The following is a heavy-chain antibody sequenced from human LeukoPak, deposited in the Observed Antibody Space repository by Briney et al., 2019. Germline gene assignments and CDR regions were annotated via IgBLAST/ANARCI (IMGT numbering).Heavy chain of an antibody. CDR1: GYTFTSYY. D-gene: IGHD3-22*01. J-gene: IGHJ4*02. Sequence: ASVKVSCKASGYTFTSYYMHWVRQAPGQGLEWMGIISPSSGSTTYAQRFQDRVTMTRDTSTTRDTSTSTVYMQLSSLRSEDTAVYYCASSSGYFYQLDHCGQGTLVTVSS. CDR3: ASSSGYFYQLDH. CDR2: ISPSSGST. V-gene: IGHV1-46*01.